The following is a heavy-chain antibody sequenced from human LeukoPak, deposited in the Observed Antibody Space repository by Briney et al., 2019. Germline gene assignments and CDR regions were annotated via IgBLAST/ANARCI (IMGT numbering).Heavy chain of an antibody. CDR2: INTDETYT. D-gene: IGHD3-22*01. CDR3: ARPQQGVTTRSHGMDV. J-gene: IGHJ6*02. V-gene: IGHV3-74*01. Sequence: GGSLRLSCAASGFSFSNYWMHWVRQAPGKGLVWVSHINTDETYTTYADSVKGLFTISRDNAKNTLYLQINRLRAEDTAVYYCARPQQGVTTRSHGMDVWGQGTTVTVSS. CDR1: GFSFSNYW.